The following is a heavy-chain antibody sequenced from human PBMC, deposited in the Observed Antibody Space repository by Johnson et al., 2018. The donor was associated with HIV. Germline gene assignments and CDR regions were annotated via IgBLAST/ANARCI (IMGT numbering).Heavy chain of an antibody. Sequence: VQLVESGGGVVQPGGSLRLSCAVSGFSVSTNYINWVRQAPGKGLEWVSVIYSGGTTYYGDSVMGRFTISRDNSNNTVYLQMNSLRAEDTAVYFCARDPLVGTVTVGAFDIWGQGTMVTVSS. CDR1: GFSVSTNY. J-gene: IGHJ3*02. V-gene: IGHV3-66*01. D-gene: IGHD1-26*01. CDR3: ARDPLVGTVTVGAFDI. CDR2: IYSGGTT.